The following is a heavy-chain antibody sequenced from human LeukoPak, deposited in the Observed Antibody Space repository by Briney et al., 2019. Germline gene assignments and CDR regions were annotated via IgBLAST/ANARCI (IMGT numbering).Heavy chain of an antibody. V-gene: IGHV3-21*01. CDR2: ISSSSSYI. Sequence: AGGSLRLSCAASGFTFSSYSMNWVRQAPGKGLEWVSSISSSSSYIYYADSVKGRFTISRDNAKNSLYLQMNSLRAEDTAVYYCATSLAARGEFDYWGQGTLVTVSS. D-gene: IGHD6-6*01. J-gene: IGHJ4*02. CDR1: GFTFSSYS. CDR3: ATSLAARGEFDY.